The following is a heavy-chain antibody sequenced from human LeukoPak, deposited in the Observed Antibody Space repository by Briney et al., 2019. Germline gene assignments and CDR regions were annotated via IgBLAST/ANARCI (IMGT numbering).Heavy chain of an antibody. CDR1: GFTFDDYA. J-gene: IGHJ4*02. D-gene: IGHD3-22*01. V-gene: IGHV3-9*01. Sequence: GGSLRLSCAASGFTFDDYAMHWVRQAPGKGLEWVSGISRNSGSIGYADSVKGRFTISRNNAKNSLYLQMNSLRAEDTALYYCAKGDYDSSGYYYWGQGTLVTVSS. CDR3: AKGDYDSSGYYY. CDR2: ISRNSGSI.